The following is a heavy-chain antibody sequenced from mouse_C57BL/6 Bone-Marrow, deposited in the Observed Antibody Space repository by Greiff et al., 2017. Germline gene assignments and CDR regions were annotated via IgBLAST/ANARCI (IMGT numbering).Heavy chain of an antibody. V-gene: IGHV14-4*01. CDR2: IDPEIGDT. D-gene: IGHD2-3*01. Sequence: EVQLQQSGAELVRPGASVQLSCTASGFNIKDDYIHWVKQRPEQGLEWLGWIDPEIGDTEYASKFQGKATITSATSSNTAYLQLSSLTSEDTAVDYCSSFDGNYFDFWGQGTPLTVAS. J-gene: IGHJ2*01. CDR1: GFNIKDDY. CDR3: SSFDGNYFDF.